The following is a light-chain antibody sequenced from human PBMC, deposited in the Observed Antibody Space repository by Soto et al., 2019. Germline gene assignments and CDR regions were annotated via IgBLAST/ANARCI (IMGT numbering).Light chain of an antibody. CDR1: QSISSW. J-gene: IGKJ2*01. V-gene: IGKV1-5*03. CDR2: NAS. CDR3: QQYHRYAYT. Sequence: DIQMTQSPSTLSASVGDRVTITCRASQSISSWLAWYQQKPGKAPKLLIYNASSLESGVPSRFSRSRSGTEFTLTISSLQPDDFATCYCQQYHRYAYTFGQGTKLEIK.